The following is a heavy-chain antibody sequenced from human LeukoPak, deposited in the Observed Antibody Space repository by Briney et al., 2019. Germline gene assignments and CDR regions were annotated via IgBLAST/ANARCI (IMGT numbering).Heavy chain of an antibody. Sequence: ASVELSCKASGFTFTSYDINWVRQATGQGLEWMGWMNPNSGNTGYAQKFQGRVTMTRNTSISTAYMELSSLRSEDTAVYYCARGRDYNFDYWGQGTLVTVSS. CDR1: GFTFTSYD. V-gene: IGHV1-8*01. J-gene: IGHJ4*02. D-gene: IGHD4-17*01. CDR2: MNPNSGNT. CDR3: ARGRDYNFDY.